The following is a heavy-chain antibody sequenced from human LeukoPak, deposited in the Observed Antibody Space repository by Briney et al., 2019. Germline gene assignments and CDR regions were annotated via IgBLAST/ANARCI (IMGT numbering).Heavy chain of an antibody. V-gene: IGHV1-2*02. D-gene: IGHD2-2*01. CDR2: INPNSGGT. J-gene: IGHJ6*02. CDR1: GYTSTGYY. Sequence: ASLTLSCKASGYTSTGYYRHWVRQPPGQGLEWMGWINPNSGGTNYAQKFQGSVTMTRDTSISTAYMELSRLRSDDTAVYYCARGDIVVVQAPYGMDVWGQGTTVIVSS. CDR3: ARGDIVVVQAPYGMDV.